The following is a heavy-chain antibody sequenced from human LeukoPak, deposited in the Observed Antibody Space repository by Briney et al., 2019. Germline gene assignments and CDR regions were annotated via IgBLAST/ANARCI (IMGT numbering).Heavy chain of an antibody. CDR1: GFTFSSYG. CDR2: ISSSSSYI. CDR3: ARDGGWALDY. Sequence: PGGSLRLSCAASGFTFSSYGMNWVRQAPGKGLEWVSSISSSSSYIYYADSVKGRFTISRDNAKNSLYLQMNSLRAEDTAVYYCARDGGWALDYWGQGTLVTVSS. D-gene: IGHD2-15*01. V-gene: IGHV3-21*01. J-gene: IGHJ4*02.